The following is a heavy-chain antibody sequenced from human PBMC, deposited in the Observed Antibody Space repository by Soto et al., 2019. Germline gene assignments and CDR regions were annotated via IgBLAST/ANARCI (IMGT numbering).Heavy chain of an antibody. Sequence: SETLSLTCAVSGGSISSSNWWSWVRQPPGKGLEWIGEIYHSGSTNYNPSLKSRVTISVDKSKNQFSLKLSSVTAADTAVYYCARAVNDYGDYYGMDVWGQGTTVTVS. D-gene: IGHD4-17*01. J-gene: IGHJ6*02. CDR2: IYHSGST. V-gene: IGHV4-4*02. CDR1: GGSISSSNW. CDR3: ARAVNDYGDYYGMDV.